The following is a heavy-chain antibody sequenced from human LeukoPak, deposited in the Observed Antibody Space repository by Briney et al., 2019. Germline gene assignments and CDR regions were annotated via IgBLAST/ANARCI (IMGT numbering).Heavy chain of an antibody. CDR1: GFAVSGNY. V-gene: IGHV3-53*01. CDR3: ARSLIMDI. CDR2: IYTGGST. J-gene: IGHJ6*02. D-gene: IGHD3-16*01. Sequence: GGSLRLSCAASGFAVSGNYMSWVRQAPGKGLEWVSVIYTGGSTYYAESVKSRFTISRVISKNTLYLQMNSLRAEDTAVYYCARSLIMDIWGRGTTVTVSS.